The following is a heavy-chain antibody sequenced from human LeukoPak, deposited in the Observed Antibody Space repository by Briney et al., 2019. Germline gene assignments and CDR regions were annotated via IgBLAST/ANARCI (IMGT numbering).Heavy chain of an antibody. V-gene: IGHV4-34*01. CDR1: GGSFSGYY. D-gene: IGHD5-24*01. J-gene: IGHJ4*02. Sequence: SETLSLTCVVYGGSFSGYYWSWIRQPPGKGLEWIGEINHSGSTNYNPSLKSRVTISVDTSKNQFSLKLSSVTAADTAVYYCARYAVEMATVIDYWGQGTLVTVSS. CDR2: INHSGST. CDR3: ARYAVEMATVIDY.